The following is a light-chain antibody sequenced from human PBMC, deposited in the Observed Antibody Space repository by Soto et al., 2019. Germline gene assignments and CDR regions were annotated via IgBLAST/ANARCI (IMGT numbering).Light chain of an antibody. CDR1: QSVSSSY. J-gene: IGKJ4*01. V-gene: IGKV3-20*01. CDR3: QQYGSSPHLT. Sequence: EIVLTQSPGTLSLSPGERANLSCRVSQSVSSSYLAWYQQKPGQAPRLLIYGASSRATGIPDRFSGSGSGTDFTLTISRLEPEDFAVYYCQQYGSSPHLTFGGGTKVEIK. CDR2: GAS.